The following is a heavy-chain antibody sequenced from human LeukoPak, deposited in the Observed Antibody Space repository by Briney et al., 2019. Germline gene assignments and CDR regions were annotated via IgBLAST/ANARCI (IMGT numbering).Heavy chain of an antibody. CDR1: GGSISSGYY. Sequence: PSQTLSLTRTVSGGSISSGYYWGWIRQPPGKGLEWIGSIYHSGYTYYNPSLKTRVTISVDTSKNQFSLKLSSVTAADTAVYYCANYDSSGFRDYWGQGTLVTVSS. CDR2: IYHSGYT. D-gene: IGHD3-22*01. J-gene: IGHJ4*02. CDR3: ANYDSSGFRDY. V-gene: IGHV4-38-2*02.